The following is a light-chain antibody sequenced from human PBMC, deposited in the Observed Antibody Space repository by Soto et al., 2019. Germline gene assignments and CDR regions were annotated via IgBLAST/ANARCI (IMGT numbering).Light chain of an antibody. CDR2: GAS. V-gene: IGKV3-20*01. Sequence: EIVLTQSPGTLSLSPGERATLSCRASQSVGSSYLAWYQQKPGQAPRLLIYGASSRATGTPDRFSGSGSGTYFTLTISRLEPEDFAVYYCQQYGSVYTVGQGTKLEIK. J-gene: IGKJ2*01. CDR1: QSVGSSY. CDR3: QQYGSVYT.